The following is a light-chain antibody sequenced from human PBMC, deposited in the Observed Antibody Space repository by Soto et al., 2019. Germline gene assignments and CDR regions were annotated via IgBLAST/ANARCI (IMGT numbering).Light chain of an antibody. Sequence: IQMNQSPSSLSSSIGNTVTITCRASQTVNTYLHWYQQKPGKAPKLLIYVASSLQSGVPSRFSGSGSGTDFTLTINSLQREDFATYFCQQTYTSPLTFGGGTKVDIK. CDR3: QQTYTSPLT. J-gene: IGKJ4*01. V-gene: IGKV1-39*01. CDR2: VAS. CDR1: QTVNTY.